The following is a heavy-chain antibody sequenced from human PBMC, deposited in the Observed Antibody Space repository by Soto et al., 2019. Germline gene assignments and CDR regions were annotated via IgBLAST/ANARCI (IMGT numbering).Heavy chain of an antibody. CDR3: SKSDFLEWILGDFDY. V-gene: IGHV3-23*01. CDR2: ISGSGGST. D-gene: IGHD3-3*01. CDR1: GFTFSSYA. J-gene: IGHJ4*02. Sequence: EVQLLESGGGLVQPGGSLRLSCAASGFTFSSYAMSWVRQAPGKGLEWVSAISGSGGSTYYADSVKGRFTISRDNSKNTLYLQMNSLRADDTVVYYCSKSDFLEWILGDFDYLGQGTLVTVSS.